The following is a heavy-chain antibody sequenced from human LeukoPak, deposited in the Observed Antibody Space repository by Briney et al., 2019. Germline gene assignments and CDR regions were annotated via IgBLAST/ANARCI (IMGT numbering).Heavy chain of an antibody. D-gene: IGHD6-13*01. V-gene: IGHV1-8*03. J-gene: IGHJ6*03. Sequence: GASVKVSCKASGYTFTSYDINWVRQATGQGLEWMGWMNPNSGNTGYAQKFQGRVTITRNTSISTAYMELSSLRSEDTAVYYCARVTAAKVYYYMDVWGKGTTVTVSS. CDR2: MNPNSGNT. CDR3: ARVTAAKVYYYMDV. CDR1: GYTFTSYD.